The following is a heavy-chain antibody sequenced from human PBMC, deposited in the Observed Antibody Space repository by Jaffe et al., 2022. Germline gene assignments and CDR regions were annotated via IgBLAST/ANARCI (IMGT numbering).Heavy chain of an antibody. CDR2: ISWDGGST. J-gene: IGHJ1*01. D-gene: IGHD3-10*01. CDR1: GFTFDDYA. Sequence: EVQLVESGGVVVQPGGSLRLSCAASGFTFDDYAMHWVRQAPGKGLEWVSLISWDGGSTYYADSVKGRFTISRDNSKNSLYLQMNSLRAEDTALYYCAKDLTWFGSPPGFQHWGQGTLVTVSS. CDR3: AKDLTWFGSPPGFQH. V-gene: IGHV3-43D*04.